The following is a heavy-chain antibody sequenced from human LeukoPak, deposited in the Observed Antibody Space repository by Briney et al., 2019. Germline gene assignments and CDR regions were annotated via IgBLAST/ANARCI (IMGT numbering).Heavy chain of an antibody. CDR3: ARAVGVPYYFDY. V-gene: IGHV1-2*02. J-gene: IGHJ4*02. D-gene: IGHD3-10*01. CDR1: GYTFTCYY. CDR2: INPNSGGT. Sequence: ASVKVSCKTSGYTFTCYYMHWVRQAPGQGLQWMGWINPNSGGTNYAQKFQGRVTMTRDTSISTAYMELSRLKSDDTAVYYCARAVGVPYYFDYRGQGTLVTVSS.